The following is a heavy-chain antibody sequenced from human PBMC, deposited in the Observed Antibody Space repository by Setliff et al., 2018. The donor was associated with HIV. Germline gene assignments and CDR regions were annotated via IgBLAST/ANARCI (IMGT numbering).Heavy chain of an antibody. CDR3: ARNLLQWHYDF. CDR1: GASISDSNSY. V-gene: IGHV2-70*11. J-gene: IGHJ4*02. D-gene: IGHD6-19*01. CDR2: IDWADEK. Sequence: TLSLTCAVYGASISDSNSYWGWIRQPPGKALEWLARIDWADEKYYNKFLKTRLTLSKDTSKNQVVLTMTNVGPVDTATYYCARNLLQWHYDFWGQGTLVTVSS.